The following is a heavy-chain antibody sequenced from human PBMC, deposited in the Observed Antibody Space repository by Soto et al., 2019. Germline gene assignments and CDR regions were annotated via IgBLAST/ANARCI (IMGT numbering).Heavy chain of an antibody. Sequence: VGSLRLSCAASGFTFSSYGMHWVRQAPGKGLEWVAVISYDGSNKYYADSVKGRFTISRDNSKNTLYLQMNSLRAEDTAVYYCAKQWLVMYDYWGQGTLVTVSS. CDR3: AKQWLVMYDY. J-gene: IGHJ4*02. V-gene: IGHV3-30*18. CDR1: GFTFSSYG. CDR2: ISYDGSNK. D-gene: IGHD6-19*01.